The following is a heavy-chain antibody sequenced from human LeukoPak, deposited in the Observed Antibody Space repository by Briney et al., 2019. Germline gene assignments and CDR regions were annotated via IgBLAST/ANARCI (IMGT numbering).Heavy chain of an antibody. D-gene: IGHD2-2*01. V-gene: IGHV3-30*02. Sequence: GGSLRLSCAASGFTFSRFGMHWVRQAPGKGLEWVTFINYDGSKKYYADSVKGRFTISRDSSKNTLYLQMNSLRAEDTAVYYCAKDEVVPSYYYIDVWGKGTTVTVSS. J-gene: IGHJ6*03. CDR3: AKDEVVPSYYYIDV. CDR1: GFTFSRFG. CDR2: INYDGSKK.